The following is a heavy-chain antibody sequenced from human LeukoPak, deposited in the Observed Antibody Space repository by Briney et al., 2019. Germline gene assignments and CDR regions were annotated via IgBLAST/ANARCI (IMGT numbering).Heavy chain of an antibody. V-gene: IGHV1-18*01. CDR3: AATVTTVY. J-gene: IGHJ4*02. Sequence: ASVKVSCKASGGTFSSYAISWVRQAPGQGLEWMGWISAYNGNTNYAQKLQGRVTMTTDTSTSTAYMELRSLRSDDTAVYYCAATVTTVYWGQGTLVTVSS. D-gene: IGHD4-17*01. CDR2: ISAYNGNT. CDR1: GGTFSSYA.